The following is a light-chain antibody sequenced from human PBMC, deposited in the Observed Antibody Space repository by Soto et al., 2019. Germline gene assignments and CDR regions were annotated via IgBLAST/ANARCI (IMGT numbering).Light chain of an antibody. Sequence: DIQMTQSPSTLSAAVGYRFTITCRASQSISSWLAWYQQKPGKHPNILIYDASTLESGVPSRFSGSGSGTEFTLTISSLQPDDFATYYCQQYNSYWTFGQGTKVDIK. J-gene: IGKJ1*01. CDR2: DAS. CDR3: QQYNSYWT. CDR1: QSISSW. V-gene: IGKV1-5*01.